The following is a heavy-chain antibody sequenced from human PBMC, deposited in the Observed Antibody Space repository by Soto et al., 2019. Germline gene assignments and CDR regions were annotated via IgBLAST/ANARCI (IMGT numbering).Heavy chain of an antibody. D-gene: IGHD6-6*01. Sequence: PGGSLRLSCAASGFTVSSNYMSWVRQAPGKGLEWVSVIYSGGSTYYADSVKGRFTISRDNSKNTLYLQMNSLRAEDTAVYYCAREARPSPYYYYGMAVWGQGTTVTVSS. J-gene: IGHJ6*02. CDR2: IYSGGST. CDR1: GFTVSSNY. V-gene: IGHV3-53*01. CDR3: AREARPSPYYYYGMAV.